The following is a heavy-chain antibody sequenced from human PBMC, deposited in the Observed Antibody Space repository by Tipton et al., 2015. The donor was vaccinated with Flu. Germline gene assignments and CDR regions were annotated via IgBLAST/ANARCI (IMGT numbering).Heavy chain of an antibody. J-gene: IGHJ6*02. CDR1: GVTLSSYG. V-gene: IGHV3-48*02. CDR2: ISSSSSTI. Sequence: SLRLSCAASGVTLSSYGMHWVRQAPGKGLEWVSYISSSSSTIYYADSVKGRFTISRDNAKNSLYLQMNSLRDEDTAVYYCARMATITNYYYGMDVWGQGTTVTVSS. D-gene: IGHD5-24*01. CDR3: ARMATITNYYYGMDV.